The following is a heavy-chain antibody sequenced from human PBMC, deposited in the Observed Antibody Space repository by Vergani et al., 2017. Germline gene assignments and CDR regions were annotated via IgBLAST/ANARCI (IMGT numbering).Heavy chain of an antibody. CDR2: ISSSGSTI. CDR1: GFTFSDYY. J-gene: IGHJ6*02. D-gene: IGHD6-13*01. Sequence: QVQLVESGGGLVKPGGSLRLSCAASGFTFSDYYMSWIRQAPGKGLEWVSYISSSGSTIYYADSVKGRFTISRDNAKNSLYLQMNSLRAEDTAVYYCARDPVIAAASNYYYYYGMDVWGQGTTVTVSS. V-gene: IGHV3-11*01. CDR3: ARDPVIAAASNYYYYYGMDV.